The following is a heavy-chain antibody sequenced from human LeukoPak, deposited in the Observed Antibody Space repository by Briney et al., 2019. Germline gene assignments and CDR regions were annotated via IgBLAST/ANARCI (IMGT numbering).Heavy chain of an antibody. J-gene: IGHJ4*02. V-gene: IGHV4-59*02. Sequence: PSETLSLTCTVSGGSVSSYYWSWIRQPPGKGLEWIGYIYYSGSTNYNPSLKSRVTISVDTSKNQFSLKLSSVTAADTAVYYCARAVYSYCSSTSCYTDPFDYWGQGTLVTVSS. CDR3: ARAVYSYCSSTSCYTDPFDY. D-gene: IGHD2-2*02. CDR2: IYYSGST. CDR1: GGSVSSYY.